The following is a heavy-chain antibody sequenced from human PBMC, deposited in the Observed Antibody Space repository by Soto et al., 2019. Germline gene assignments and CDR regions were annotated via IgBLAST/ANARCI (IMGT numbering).Heavy chain of an antibody. CDR2: IKSTKDGGAR. Sequence: EVQVVESGGDLVEPGGSLRLSCVTSGFMFSSAWMSWVRQAPGKGLEWVARIKSTKDGGARDYAAPVNGRFSISRDESKSPVYLQMNSLRAEDTALYYCVEGWNDFWGQGTLVTVSS. D-gene: IGHD1-1*01. CDR1: GFMFSSAW. V-gene: IGHV3-15*01. J-gene: IGHJ4*02. CDR3: VEGWNDF.